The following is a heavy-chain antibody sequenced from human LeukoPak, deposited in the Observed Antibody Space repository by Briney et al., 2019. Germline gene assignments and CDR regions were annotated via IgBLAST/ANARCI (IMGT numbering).Heavy chain of an antibody. CDR1: GFTFSSYG. J-gene: IGHJ4*02. CDR3: ARAYSTLAPFDY. Sequence: GSLRLSCAASGFTFSSYGMHWVRQAPGKGLEWVAVISYDGSNKYYADSVKGRFTISRDNSKNTLYLQMNSLRAEDTAVYYCARAYSTLAPFDYWGQGTLVTVSS. CDR2: ISYDGSNK. V-gene: IGHV3-30*03. D-gene: IGHD4-11*01.